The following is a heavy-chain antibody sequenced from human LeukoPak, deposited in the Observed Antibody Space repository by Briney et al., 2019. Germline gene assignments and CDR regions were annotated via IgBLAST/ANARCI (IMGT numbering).Heavy chain of an antibody. V-gene: IGHV4-61*02. CDR3: ARDRGNGDYGDYFDS. Sequence: SQTLSLTCTVSGDSITRGTYYWDWIRQPAGKGLEWIGRIHTSSRVNYNPSLKSRVTISIDTSRNLVSLRLTSVTAADAAVYYCARDRGNGDYGDYFDSWGQGTLVSVSS. CDR1: GDSITRGTYY. D-gene: IGHD4-17*01. CDR2: IHTSSRV. J-gene: IGHJ4*02.